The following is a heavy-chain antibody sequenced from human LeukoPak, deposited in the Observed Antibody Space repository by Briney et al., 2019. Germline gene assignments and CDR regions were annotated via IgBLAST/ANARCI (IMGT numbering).Heavy chain of an antibody. Sequence: GASVKVSCKASGYTFTGYYMHWVRQAPGQGLEWMGWINPNSGGTNFAQKFQGRVTMTRDTSISTAYMELSRLRSDDTAVYYCARQYNFWSGYSHFDYWGQGTLVTVSS. CDR2: INPNSGGT. D-gene: IGHD3-3*01. J-gene: IGHJ4*02. CDR3: ARQYNFWSGYSHFDY. V-gene: IGHV1-2*02. CDR1: GYTFTGYY.